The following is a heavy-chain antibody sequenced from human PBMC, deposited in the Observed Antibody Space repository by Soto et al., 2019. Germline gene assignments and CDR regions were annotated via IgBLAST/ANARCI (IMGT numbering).Heavy chain of an antibody. V-gene: IGHV1-69*13. J-gene: IGHJ4*02. D-gene: IGHD3-22*01. CDR3: AKGSSTMIVTGTRNWDS. CDR2: IIPIFGTA. CDR1: GGTFSSYA. Sequence: SVKVSCKASGGTFSSYAISWVRQAPGQGLEWMGGIIPIFGTANYAQKFQGRVTITADESTSTAYMELSSLRSEDTAMYYCAKGSSTMIVTGTRNWDSWGQGTLVAVSS.